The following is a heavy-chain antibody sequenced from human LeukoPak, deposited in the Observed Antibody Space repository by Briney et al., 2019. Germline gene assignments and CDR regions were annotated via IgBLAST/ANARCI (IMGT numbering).Heavy chain of an antibody. D-gene: IGHD1-26*01. CDR2: IYTSGST. CDR3: ARENSGSYREFDY. V-gene: IGHV4-4*07. J-gene: IGHJ4*02. CDR1: GGSISSYY. Sequence: SETLSLACTVSGGSISSYYWSWIRQPAGKGLEWIGRIYTSGSTNYNASLKSRVSVSVDTSKNQFSLKLSSVTAADTAVFYCARENSGSYREFDYWGQGTLVTVSS.